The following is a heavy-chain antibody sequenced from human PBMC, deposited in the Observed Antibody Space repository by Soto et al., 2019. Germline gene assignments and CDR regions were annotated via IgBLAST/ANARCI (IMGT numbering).Heavy chain of an antibody. V-gene: IGHV4-59*01. J-gene: IGHJ4*02. CDR1: GGSISEYY. Sequence: PSETLSLTCTISGGSISEYYWTWVRQSPGKGLEWIGYIFYSESARYNLSLMGRVTISLDTSKSQFSLRLNSVTAADTAVYYCASRHIHSDHANWGQGTLVTVSS. D-gene: IGHD2-21*01. CDR3: ASRHIHSDHAN. CDR2: IFYSESA.